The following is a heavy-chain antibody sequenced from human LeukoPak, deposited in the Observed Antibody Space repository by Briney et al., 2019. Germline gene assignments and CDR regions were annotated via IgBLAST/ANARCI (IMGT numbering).Heavy chain of an antibody. CDR1: GDSIRRNY. CDR3: AAYRSGTHYNSFYFDD. J-gene: IGHJ4*02. D-gene: IGHD3-10*01. CDR2: IHYSGNT. V-gene: IGHV4-59*08. Sequence: SETLSLTCGISGDSIRRNYWSWIRQPPGKGLEWIGYIHYSGNTNYNPSLKSRVSISVDTSKNQFSLKLTSVTAADTAVYYCAAYRSGTHYNSFYFDDWGQGTLVIVSS.